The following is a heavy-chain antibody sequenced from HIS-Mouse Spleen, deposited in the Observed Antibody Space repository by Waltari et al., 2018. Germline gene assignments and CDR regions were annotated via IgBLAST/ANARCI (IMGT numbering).Heavy chain of an antibody. CDR2: IYYSGST. V-gene: IGHV4-39*07. D-gene: IGHD6-13*01. Sequence: HLQLQESGPGLVTPSETLSLTCTVSGGPISSSSYYLGWIRQPPGKGLEWIGSIYYSGSTYYNSSLKSRVTISVDTSKNQFSLKLSSVTAADTAVYYCAREIPYSSSWYDWYFDLWGRGTLVTVSS. CDR3: AREIPYSSSWYDWYFDL. CDR1: GGPISSSSYY. J-gene: IGHJ2*01.